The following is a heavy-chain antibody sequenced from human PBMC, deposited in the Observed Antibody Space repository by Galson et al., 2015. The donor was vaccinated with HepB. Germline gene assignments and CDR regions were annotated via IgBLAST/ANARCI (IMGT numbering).Heavy chain of an antibody. Sequence: SLRLSCAASGFTFSSYAMSWVRQAPGKGLEWVSAISGSGGSTYYADSVKGRFTISRDDSKNTLYLQMNSLRAEDTAVYYCAKAVKRPAAMDYYMDVWGKGTTVTVSS. CDR2: ISGSGGST. J-gene: IGHJ6*03. CDR3: AKAVKRPAAMDYYMDV. V-gene: IGHV3-23*01. CDR1: GFTFSSYA. D-gene: IGHD2-2*01.